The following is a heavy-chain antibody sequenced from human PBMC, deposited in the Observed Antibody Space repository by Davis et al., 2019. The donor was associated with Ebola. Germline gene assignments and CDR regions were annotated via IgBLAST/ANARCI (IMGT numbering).Heavy chain of an antibody. D-gene: IGHD6-6*01. J-gene: IGHJ5*02. V-gene: IGHV2-26*01. Sequence: SGPTLVKPTETLTLTCIVSGFSLSNARMGVSWIRQPPGKALEWLAHIFSNDEKSYSTSLKSRLTISKDTSKSQVVLTMTNMDPVDTATYYCARGPGSSSWRGPFDPWGQGTLVTVSS. CDR3: ARGPGSSSWRGPFDP. CDR1: GFSLSNARMG. CDR2: IFSNDEK.